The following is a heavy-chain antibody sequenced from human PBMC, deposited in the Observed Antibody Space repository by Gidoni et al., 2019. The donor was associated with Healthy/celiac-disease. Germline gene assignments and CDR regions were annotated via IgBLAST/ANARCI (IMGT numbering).Heavy chain of an antibody. CDR2: IYSGGST. J-gene: IGHJ4*02. D-gene: IGHD4-17*01. CDR1: GFTVSSNY. CDR3: ARANDYGVSLFDY. V-gene: IGHV3-53*02. Sequence: EVQLVETGGGLIQPVGSLRLSCAASGFTVSSNYMSWVRQAPGKGLEWVSVIYSGGSTYYADSVKGRFTISRDNSKNTLYLQMNSLRAEDTAVYYCARANDYGVSLFDYWGQGTLVTVSS.